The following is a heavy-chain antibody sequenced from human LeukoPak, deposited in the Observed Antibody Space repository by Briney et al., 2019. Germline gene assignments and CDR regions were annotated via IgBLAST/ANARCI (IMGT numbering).Heavy chain of an antibody. CDR1: GFTFSSYS. CDR3: ARDSVEGDYIDFDY. J-gene: IGHJ4*02. D-gene: IGHD4-17*01. Sequence: KPGGSLRLSCAASGFTFSSYSMNWVRQAPGKGLEWVSSISSSSSYIYYADSVKGRFTISRDNAKNSLYLQMNSLRAEDTAVYYCARDSVEGDYIDFDYWGQGTLVTVSS. CDR2: ISSSSSYI. V-gene: IGHV3-21*01.